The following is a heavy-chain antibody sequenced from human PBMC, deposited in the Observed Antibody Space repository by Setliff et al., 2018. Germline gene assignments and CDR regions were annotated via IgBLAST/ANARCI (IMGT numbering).Heavy chain of an antibody. Sequence: SVKVSCKASGGTFSSYAISWVRQAPGQGLEWMGGIIPIFGTANYAQKFQGRVTITADESTSTAYMELSGLRSEDTAVYYCARDSRGLVPAAIEGSYYYYGMDVWGQGTTVTVS. D-gene: IGHD2-2*02. CDR3: ARDSRGLVPAAIEGSYYYYGMDV. CDR1: GGTFSSYA. CDR2: IIPIFGTA. J-gene: IGHJ6*02. V-gene: IGHV1-69*13.